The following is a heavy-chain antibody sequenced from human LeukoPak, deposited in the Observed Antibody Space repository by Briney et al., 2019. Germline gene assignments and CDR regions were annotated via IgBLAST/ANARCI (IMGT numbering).Heavy chain of an antibody. V-gene: IGHV4-59*12. CDR1: GGSISSYY. D-gene: IGHD2-2*02. CDR3: ARADIVVVPAAIRGYFDL. CDR2: IHYSGST. J-gene: IGHJ2*01. Sequence: SETLSLTCTVSGGSISSYYWSWIRQTPGKELEWLGYIHYSGSTNYNPYLKSRVTISVDTSKSQFSLKLSSVTAADTAVYYCARADIVVVPAAIRGYFDLWGRGTLVTVSS.